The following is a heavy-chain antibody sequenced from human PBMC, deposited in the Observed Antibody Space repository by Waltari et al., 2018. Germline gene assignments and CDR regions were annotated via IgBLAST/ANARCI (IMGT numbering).Heavy chain of an antibody. CDR2: INPSDCST. D-gene: IGHD2-2*01. J-gene: IGHJ5*02. CDR1: GYTLTADY. V-gene: IGHV1-46*01. CDR3: ARDFLHCTGWTCYARPSNWFDP. Sequence: QVQLVQSGAEVKKPGASVKVSCKASGYTLTADYLHWVRQAPGQGLEWMGIINPSDCSTTYAQNFPGRAIMTRDTSTGTAYMELSSLTSEDTAVYYCARDFLHCTGWTCYARPSNWFDPWGQGTLVTVSS.